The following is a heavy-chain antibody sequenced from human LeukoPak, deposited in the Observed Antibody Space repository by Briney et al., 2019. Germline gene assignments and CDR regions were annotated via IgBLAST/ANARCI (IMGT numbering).Heavy chain of an antibody. Sequence: RASVKVSCKASGYTFTSYAMHWVRQAPGQRPEWMGWINAGNGNTKYSQKFQGRVTITRDTSASTAYMELSSLRPEDTAVYYCARAQSAYCSSSSCYGGYFDYWGQGTLVTVSS. D-gene: IGHD2-2*01. CDR1: GYTFTSYA. V-gene: IGHV1-3*01. CDR3: ARAQSAYCSSSSCYGGYFDY. CDR2: INAGNGNT. J-gene: IGHJ4*02.